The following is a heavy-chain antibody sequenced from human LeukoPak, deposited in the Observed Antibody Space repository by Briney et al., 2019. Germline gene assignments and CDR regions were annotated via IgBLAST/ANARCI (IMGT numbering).Heavy chain of an antibody. D-gene: IGHD6-19*01. CDR3: ASVGLAAYYFDY. Sequence: GGSLRLSCAASGFTLSDHFMSWVRQAPGKGPEWISCITSSGSTIYYADSVKGRFTISRDNAKNSLYLQMNSLRAEDTAVYYCASVGLAAYYFDYWGQGTLVTVSS. CDR1: GFTLSDHF. CDR2: ITSSGSTI. J-gene: IGHJ4*02. V-gene: IGHV3-11*04.